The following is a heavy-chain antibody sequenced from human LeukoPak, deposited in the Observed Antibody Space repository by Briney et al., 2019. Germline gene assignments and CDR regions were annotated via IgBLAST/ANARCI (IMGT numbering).Heavy chain of an antibody. CDR3: ARDMILGYCSGGSCYNDFYPADDY. J-gene: IGHJ4*02. CDR1: GYSISSGYY. CDR2: IYHSGST. D-gene: IGHD2-15*01. Sequence: SETLSLTCTVSGYSISSGYYWGWIRQPPGKGLEWIGSIYHSGSTYYNPSLKSRVTISVDTSKNQFSLKLSSVTAADTAVYYCARDMILGYCSGGSCYNDFYPADDYWGQGTLVTVSS. V-gene: IGHV4-38-2*02.